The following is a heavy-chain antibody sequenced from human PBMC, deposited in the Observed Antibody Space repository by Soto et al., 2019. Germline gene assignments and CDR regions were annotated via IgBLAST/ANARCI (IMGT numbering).Heavy chain of an antibody. J-gene: IGHJ6*02. V-gene: IGHV3-23*01. CDR3: AKGKVAYDNSGLQYFYYFPMNV. CDR2: ISGGGGTT. CDR1: EFTFSSYA. D-gene: IGHD3-22*01. Sequence: SLRLSCAASEFTFSSYAMNWVRQAPGKGLGWVSVISGGGGTTYYADSVKGRFRISRDNSKNTLYLQMNSLRVEDTAVYYCAKGKVAYDNSGLQYFYYFPMNVWGQGTTVTVSS.